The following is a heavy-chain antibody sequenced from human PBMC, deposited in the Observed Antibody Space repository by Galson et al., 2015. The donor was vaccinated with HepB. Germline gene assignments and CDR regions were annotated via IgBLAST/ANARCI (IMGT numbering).Heavy chain of an antibody. D-gene: IGHD3-16*01. Sequence: SLRLSCAASGFTFSSYAMSWVRQAPGKGLEWVSAISGSGGSTYYADSVKGRFTISRDNSKNTLYLQMNSLRAEDTAVYYCAKWSVWGSKGDYWGQGTLVTVSS. CDR3: AKWSVWGSKGDY. CDR1: GFTFSSYA. CDR2: ISGSGGST. V-gene: IGHV3-23*01. J-gene: IGHJ4*02.